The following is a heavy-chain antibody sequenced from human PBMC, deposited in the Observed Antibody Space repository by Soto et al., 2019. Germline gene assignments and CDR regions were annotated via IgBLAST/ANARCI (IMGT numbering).Heavy chain of an antibody. J-gene: IGHJ4*02. Sequence: SETLSLTCTVSGGSISSSSYYWGWIRQPPGKGLEWIGSIYYSGSTYYNPSLKSRVTISVDTSKNQFSLKLSSVTAADTAVYYCARQAPQSYDILTGYYIYYFDYWGQGTLVTVSS. CDR1: GGSISSSSYY. CDR3: ARQAPQSYDILTGYYIYYFDY. D-gene: IGHD3-9*01. V-gene: IGHV4-39*01. CDR2: IYYSGST.